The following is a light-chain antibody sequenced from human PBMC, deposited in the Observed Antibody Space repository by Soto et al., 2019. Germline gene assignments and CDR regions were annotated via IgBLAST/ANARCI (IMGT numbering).Light chain of an antibody. CDR2: YDS. CDR1: DIGSKS. V-gene: IGLV3-21*04. CDR3: QVWDRSSDHRVV. Sequence: SYELTQPPSVSVAPGKTARISCERNDIGSKSVHWYQQKPGQALVLVIYYDSARPSGIPERFSGSNAGNTATLTISTVEAGDEADYYCQVWDRSSDHRVVFDGGTKLTVL. J-gene: IGLJ2*01.